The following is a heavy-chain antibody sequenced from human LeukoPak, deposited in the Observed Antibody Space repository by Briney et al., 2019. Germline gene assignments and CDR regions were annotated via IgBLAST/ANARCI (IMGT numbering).Heavy chain of an antibody. CDR3: ARSIWFGDLRFDY. CDR1: GSTFSSYL. D-gene: IGHD3-10*01. CDR2: IKQDGSEK. Sequence: GGSLRLSCAASGSTFSSYLMSWVRQAPGKGLEWVANIKQDGSEKYYVDSVKGRFTISRDNAKNSLYLQMNSLRAEDTAVYYCARSIWFGDLRFDYWGQGTLVTVSS. J-gene: IGHJ4*02. V-gene: IGHV3-7*01.